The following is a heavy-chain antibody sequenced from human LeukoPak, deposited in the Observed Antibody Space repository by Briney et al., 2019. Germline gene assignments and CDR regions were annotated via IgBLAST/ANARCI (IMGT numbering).Heavy chain of an antibody. Sequence: ASVKVSCKVSGYTLTEVSMHWVRRAPGKGLEWMGGFDPEDGETIYAQKFQGRVTMTEDTSTDTAYMELSSLRSEDTAVYYCATFEAYCSGGSCYSSALGYFQHWGQGTLVTVSS. CDR3: ATFEAYCSGGSCYSSALGYFQH. CDR1: GYTLTEVS. D-gene: IGHD2-15*01. CDR2: FDPEDGET. V-gene: IGHV1-24*01. J-gene: IGHJ1*01.